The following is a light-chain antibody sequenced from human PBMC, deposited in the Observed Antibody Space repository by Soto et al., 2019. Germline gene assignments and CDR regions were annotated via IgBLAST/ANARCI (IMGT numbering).Light chain of an antibody. V-gene: IGLV2-14*01. J-gene: IGLJ1*01. CDR3: RKYTSSSNRYD. CDR1: SSDVGGYNY. CDR2: DVS. Sequence: QSALTQPASVSGSPGQSITISCTGTSSDVGGYNYVSWYQKKPGKARKLMIYDVSNRPSGVYNRFSGSKSGNTASLTSSGLKAEDGGGYYCRKYTSSSNRYDFRTGTKLTVL.